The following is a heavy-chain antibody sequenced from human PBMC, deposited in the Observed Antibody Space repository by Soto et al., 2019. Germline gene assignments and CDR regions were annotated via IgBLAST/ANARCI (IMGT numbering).Heavy chain of an antibody. D-gene: IGHD3-3*01. CDR3: ARSYYDFWSGYYNYFDY. J-gene: IGHJ4*02. V-gene: IGHV4-39*01. Sequence: QLQLQESGPGLVKPSETLSLTCTVSGGSISSSSYYWGWIRQPPGKGLEWIGSTYYSGSTYYNPSLKSRVTISVDTSKNQFSLKLSSVTAADTAVYYCARSYYDFWSGYYNYFDYWGQGTLVTVSS. CDR1: GGSISSSSYY. CDR2: TYYSGST.